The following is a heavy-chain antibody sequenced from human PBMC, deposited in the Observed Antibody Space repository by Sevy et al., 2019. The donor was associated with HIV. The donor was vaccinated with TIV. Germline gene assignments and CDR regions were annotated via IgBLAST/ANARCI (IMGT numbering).Heavy chain of an antibody. CDR3: AKGRVLSRLGEDQFYFDY. J-gene: IGHJ4*02. D-gene: IGHD3-16*01. CDR2: ISGSGGST. CDR1: GFTFSSYA. Sequence: GGSLRLSCAASGFTFSSYAMSWVRQAPGKGLEWVSAISGSGGSTYYADSVKGRFTISRDNSKNTLFLQMDSLRVEDTVVYNCAKGRVLSRLGEDQFYFDYWGQGTLVTVSS. V-gene: IGHV3-23*01.